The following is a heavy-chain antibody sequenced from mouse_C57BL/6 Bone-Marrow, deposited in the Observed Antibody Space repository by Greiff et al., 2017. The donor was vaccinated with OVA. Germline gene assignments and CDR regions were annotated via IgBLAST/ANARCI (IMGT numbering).Heavy chain of an antibody. CDR2: IWSGGST. CDR3: ARNYGSSFYYAMDY. CDR1: GFSLTSYG. D-gene: IGHD1-1*01. V-gene: IGHV2-2*01. Sequence: VKLEESGPGLVQPSQSLSITCTVSGFSLTSYGVHWVRQSPGKGLEWLGVIWSGGSTDYNAAFISRLSISKDNSKSQVFFIMNSLQADDTAIYYCARNYGSSFYYAMDYWGQGTSVTVSS. J-gene: IGHJ4*01.